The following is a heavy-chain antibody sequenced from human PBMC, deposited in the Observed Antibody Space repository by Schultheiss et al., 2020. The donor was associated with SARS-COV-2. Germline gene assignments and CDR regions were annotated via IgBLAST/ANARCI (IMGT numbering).Heavy chain of an antibody. J-gene: IGHJ4*02. CDR2: ISADGANK. V-gene: IGHV3-23*01. CDR3: VREEYVTAAGPDY. Sequence: SCAASGFTFSSHGMTWVRQAPGKGPEWISTISADGANKHYPDYMKGRLTISRDNSKNTVSLQMNSLRADDTAIYYCVREEYVTAAGPDYWGPGTLVTVSS. D-gene: IGHD6-13*01. CDR1: GFTFSSHG.